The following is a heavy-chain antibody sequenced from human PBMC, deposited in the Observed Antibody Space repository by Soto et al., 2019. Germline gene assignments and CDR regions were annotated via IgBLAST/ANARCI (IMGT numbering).Heavy chain of an antibody. Sequence: ASVKVSCKASGYTFTSYGISWVRQAPGQGLEWMGWISAYNGNTNYAQKLQGRVTMTTDTSTSTAYMELRSLRSDDTAVYYCASITGIAAATRWFDPWGQGTLVTVSS. CDR3: ASITGIAAATRWFDP. D-gene: IGHD6-13*01. CDR2: ISAYNGNT. CDR1: GYTFTSYG. V-gene: IGHV1-18*01. J-gene: IGHJ5*02.